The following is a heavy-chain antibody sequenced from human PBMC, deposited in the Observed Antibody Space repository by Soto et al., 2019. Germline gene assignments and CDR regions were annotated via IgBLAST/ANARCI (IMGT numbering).Heavy chain of an antibody. V-gene: IGHV5-51*01. CDR1: GYSFTNYW. D-gene: IGHD5-12*01. CDR3: AKVYIGAFDV. Sequence: PGESLKISCKASGYSFTNYWIGWVRQMPGKGLEWMGIIYPGDSDTRYSPSFQGQVIISADKSTSTTYLHWSSLKASDTAMYYCAKVYIGAFDVWGQGTMVTVSS. J-gene: IGHJ3*01. CDR2: IYPGDSDT.